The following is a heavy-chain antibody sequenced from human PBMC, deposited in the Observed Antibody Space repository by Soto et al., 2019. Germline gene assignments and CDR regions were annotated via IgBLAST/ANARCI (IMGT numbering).Heavy chain of an antibody. CDR2: ISGSGGST. CDR3: AKWTPDSSGYYPPMFDY. J-gene: IGHJ4*02. D-gene: IGHD3-22*01. V-gene: IGHV3-23*01. Sequence: GGSLRLSCAASGFTFSSYAMSWVRQAPGKGLEWVSAISGSGGSTYYADSVKGRFTISRDNSKNTLYLQMNSLRAEDMAVYYCAKWTPDSSGYYPPMFDYRGQGPMVTVS. CDR1: GFTFSSYA.